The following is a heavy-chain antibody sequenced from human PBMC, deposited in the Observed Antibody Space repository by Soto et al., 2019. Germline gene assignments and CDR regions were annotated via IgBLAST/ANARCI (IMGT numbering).Heavy chain of an antibody. Sequence: GGSLRLSCAASKFSFSSYWMHWVRQVPGKGPAWVSRINHDGSKTEYADSVKGRFTISRDNTNNTLYLQMNSLRVEDTAMYYCVREPWGFSGTWYDYWGQGTLVT. CDR3: VREPWGFSGTWYDY. J-gene: IGHJ4*02. D-gene: IGHD6-13*01. V-gene: IGHV3-74*01. CDR1: KFSFSSYW. CDR2: INHDGSKT.